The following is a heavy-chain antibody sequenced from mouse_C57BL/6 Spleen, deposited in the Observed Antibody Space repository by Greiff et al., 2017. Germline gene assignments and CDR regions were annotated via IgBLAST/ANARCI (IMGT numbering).Heavy chain of an antibody. V-gene: IGHV1-61*01. CDR2: LYPSDSET. J-gene: IGHJ2*01. CDR1: GYTFTSYW. CDR3: ARSGAGYIDY. Sequence: QVQLQQPGAELVRPGSSVKLSCKASGYTFTSYWMDWVKQRPGQGLEWIGNLYPSDSETHYNQKFKDKATLTVDKSSSTAYMQLSSLTSEDSAVYYCARSGAGYIDYWGQGTTLTVSS. D-gene: IGHD3-1*01.